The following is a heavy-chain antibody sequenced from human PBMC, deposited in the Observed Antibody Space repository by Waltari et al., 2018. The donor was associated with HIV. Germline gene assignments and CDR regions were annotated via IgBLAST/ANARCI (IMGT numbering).Heavy chain of an antibody. CDR2: IKHSGST. CDR1: GGSFSAYY. D-gene: IGHD6-13*01. J-gene: IGHJ4*02. V-gene: IGHV4-34*01. Sequence: QVQLQQWGAGLLKPSETLSLTCAVYGGSFSAYYWRWIRQPPGKGREWIGEIKHSGSTNYNPSLKSRVTISVDTSKNQFSLKLSSVTAADTAVYYCARRVYSSSWYMDYWGQGTLVTVSS. CDR3: ARRVYSSSWYMDY.